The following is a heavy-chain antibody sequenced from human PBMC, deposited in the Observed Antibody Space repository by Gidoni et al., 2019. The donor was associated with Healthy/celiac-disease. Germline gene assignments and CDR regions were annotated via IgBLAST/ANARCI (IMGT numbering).Heavy chain of an antibody. V-gene: IGHV3-66*02. CDR2: IYSGGST. CDR3: ATGYSGYDGAFDI. D-gene: IGHD5-12*01. Sequence: EVQLVESGGGLVQPGGSLRLSCAASGFTVSSNYMSWVRQAPGKGLEWVSVIYSGGSTYYADSVKGRFTISRDNSKNTLYLQMNSLRAEDTAVYYCATGYSGYDGAFDIWGKGTMVTVSS. J-gene: IGHJ3*02. CDR1: GFTVSSNY.